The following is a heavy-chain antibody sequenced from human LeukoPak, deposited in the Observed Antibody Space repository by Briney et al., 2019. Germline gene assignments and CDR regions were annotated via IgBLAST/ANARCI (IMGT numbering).Heavy chain of an antibody. CDR1: GYSFTSDY. CDR2: INPSGGST. CDR3: ARAADYDSSGHYGWFDP. Sequence: GASVKVSCKASGYSFTSDYMHWVRQAPGQGLEWMGIINPSGGSTSYAQKFQGRVTMTRDTSTSTVYMELSSLRSEDTAVYYCARAADYDSSGHYGWFDPWGQGTLVTVSS. D-gene: IGHD3-22*01. V-gene: IGHV1-46*01. J-gene: IGHJ5*02.